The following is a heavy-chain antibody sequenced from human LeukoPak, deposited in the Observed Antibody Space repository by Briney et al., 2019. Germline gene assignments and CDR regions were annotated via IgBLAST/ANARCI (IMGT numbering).Heavy chain of an antibody. CDR1: GGSISSSSYH. V-gene: IGHV4-39*07. J-gene: IGHJ4*02. CDR2: IYYSGST. D-gene: IGHD2-15*01. CDR3: SRGYCSGDSCYHSYPWFDY. Sequence: SETLSLTCTVSGGSISSSSYHWGWIRQPPGKGLEWIGGIYYSGSTYYNPSLKSRVTISVDTSKNQFSLKLSSVTAADTAVYYCSRGYCSGDSCYHSYPWFDYWGQGTLVTVSS.